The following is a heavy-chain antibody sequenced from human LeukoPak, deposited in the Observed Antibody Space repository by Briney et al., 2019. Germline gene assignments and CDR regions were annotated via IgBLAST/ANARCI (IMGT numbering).Heavy chain of an antibody. CDR3: TRATYSDILTGSRDYAFDI. Sequence: ASVKVSCKASGYTFTGYYMHWVRQAPGQGLEWIGCLNPNSGGTNFAQKFQGRVTMTRDTSITTAYMGLSRLRPDDTAVYYCTRATYSDILTGSRDYAFDIWGQGTLVTVSS. J-gene: IGHJ3*02. CDR2: LNPNSGGT. V-gene: IGHV1-2*02. D-gene: IGHD3-9*01. CDR1: GYTFTGYY.